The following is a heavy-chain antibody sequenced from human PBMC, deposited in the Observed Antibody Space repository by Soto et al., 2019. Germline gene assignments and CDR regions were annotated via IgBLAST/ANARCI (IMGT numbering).Heavy chain of an antibody. CDR2: ISSSGSAA. V-gene: IGHV3-48*03. J-gene: IGHJ4*02. CDR1: GFTFSRFE. Sequence: GGSLRLSCAASGFTFSRFELHWVRQAPGKGLEWISYISSSGSAAYYASSVEGRFTISRDNANNSVYLQMDSLRAEDTALYYCTRAAWFPYLSFYWGQGALVTVSS. CDR3: TRAAWFPYLSFY. D-gene: IGHD3-10*01.